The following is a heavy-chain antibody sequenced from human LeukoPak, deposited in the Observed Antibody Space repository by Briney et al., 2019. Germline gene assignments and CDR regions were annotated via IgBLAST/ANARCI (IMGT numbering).Heavy chain of an antibody. CDR1: ALTFSRYA. J-gene: IGHJ4*02. CDR2: VSTSGGST. Sequence: PGRSLTLSCAPSALTFSRYAMSWVRQAPGKGLEWVSAVSTSGGSTYYADSVKGRFTISIDNSKNKLHLQMNSLRAEDTAIYYCAKQAYDSPRTDFDYWGQGTLVTVSS. CDR3: AKQAYDSPRTDFDY. D-gene: IGHD3-22*01. V-gene: IGHV3-23*01.